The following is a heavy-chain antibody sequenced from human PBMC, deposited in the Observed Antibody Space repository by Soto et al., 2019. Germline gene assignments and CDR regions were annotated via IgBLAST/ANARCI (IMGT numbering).Heavy chain of an antibody. CDR3: TREIAAGL. V-gene: IGHV3-7*01. Sequence: EVQLVESGGGLVQPGGSLRLSCAASGFTFSSYWMSWFRQAPGKGLEWVANIKQDGSEENYVDSVKGRFTISRDNAKNAPYLQMNRLRVEDPAVYYCTREIAAGLWGQGTTVTVSS. J-gene: IGHJ6*02. CDR2: IKQDGSEE. CDR1: GFTFSSYW. D-gene: IGHD6-13*01.